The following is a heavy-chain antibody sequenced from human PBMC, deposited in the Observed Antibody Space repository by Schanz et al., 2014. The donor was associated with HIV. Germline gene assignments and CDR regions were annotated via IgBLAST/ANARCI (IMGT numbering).Heavy chain of an antibody. J-gene: IGHJ3*02. CDR1: GGTFSSYA. D-gene: IGHD2-2*01. CDR2: IIPIFGTA. Sequence: QVQLVQSGTEVKKPGSSVKVSCKASGGTFSSYAISWVRQAPGQGLEWMGGIIPIFGTANSAQRFQGRVTITADKSTSTAYMEVSRLRSDDTAVYYCARDRGSISWMGRAFDIWGQGTMVTVSS. CDR3: ARDRGSISWMGRAFDI. V-gene: IGHV1-69*06.